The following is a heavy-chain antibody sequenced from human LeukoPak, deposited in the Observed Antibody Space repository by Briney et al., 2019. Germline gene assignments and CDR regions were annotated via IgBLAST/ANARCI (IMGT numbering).Heavy chain of an antibody. V-gene: IGHV1-2*02. CDR1: GYTFTGYY. D-gene: IGHD5-18*01. J-gene: IGHJ4*02. CDR3: ARDGGNSYAPDY. CDR2: INPNSGGT. Sequence: GASVKVSCKASGYTFTGYYMHWVRQAPGQGLEWMGWINPNSGGTNYAQKFQGRDTMTRDTPISTAYMELSRLRSDDTAVYYCARDGGNSYAPDYWGQGTLVTVSS.